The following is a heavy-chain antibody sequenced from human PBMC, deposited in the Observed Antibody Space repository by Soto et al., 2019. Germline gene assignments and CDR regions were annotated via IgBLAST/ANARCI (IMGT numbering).Heavy chain of an antibody. V-gene: IGHV4-31*03. D-gene: IGHD6-6*01. CDR3: ARSSSSSHYCYGMAV. Sequence: QVQLQESGPGLVKPSQTLSLTCTVSGGSISSGGYYWSWIRQHPGKGLEWIGYFYYSGSNSYNPSLKSRLTISVDTSKNQFSLKLSSVTAAVTAFYYCARSSSSSHYCYGMAVWGQGTKVTVSS. J-gene: IGHJ6*01. CDR1: GGSISSGGYY. CDR2: FYYSGSN.